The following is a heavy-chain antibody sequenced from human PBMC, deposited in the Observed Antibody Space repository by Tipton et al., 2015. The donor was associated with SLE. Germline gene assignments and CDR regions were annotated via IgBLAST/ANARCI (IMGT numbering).Heavy chain of an antibody. J-gene: IGHJ4*02. D-gene: IGHD3-16*01. CDR3: ARGGGGYYDY. Sequence: GLVKPSETLSLTCTVSGGSISSHYWSWIRQPPGKGLEWIGRIYTSASTIYNPSLKSRVTLSSDTPKNQFSLRGRSVTAADTAVYYCARGGGGYYDYWGQGTLVTVSS. CDR1: GGSISSHY. V-gene: IGHV4-4*07. CDR2: IYTSAST.